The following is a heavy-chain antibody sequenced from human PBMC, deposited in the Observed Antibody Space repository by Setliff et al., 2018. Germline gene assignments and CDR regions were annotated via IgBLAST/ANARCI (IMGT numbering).Heavy chain of an antibody. CDR2: MWDDGGNK. D-gene: IGHD2-15*01. J-gene: IGHJ4*02. Sequence: PGGSLRLSCAASGFTFSTYRMHWVRQAPGKGLEWVAVMWDDGGNKYHADSVKGRCTISRDNSKDTLYLQMNSLRPEDTAVYYCARTCSGSGCYAGLESWGQGTPVTVSS. V-gene: IGHV3-33*08. CDR3: ARTCSGSGCYAGLES. CDR1: GFTFSTYR.